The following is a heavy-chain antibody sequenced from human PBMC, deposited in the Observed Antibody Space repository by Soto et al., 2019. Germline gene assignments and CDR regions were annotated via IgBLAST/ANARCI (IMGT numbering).Heavy chain of an antibody. V-gene: IGHV4-39*01. CDR1: GGSISSSSYY. CDR2: IYYSGST. CDR3: ARQLAYDFWSGSSWFDP. J-gene: IGHJ5*02. Sequence: SETLSLTCTVSGGSISSSSYYWGWIRQPPGKGLEWIGSIYYSGSTYYNPSLKSRVTISVDTSKNQFSLKLSSVTAADTAVYYCARQLAYDFWSGSSWFDPWGQGTLVTVSS. D-gene: IGHD3-3*01.